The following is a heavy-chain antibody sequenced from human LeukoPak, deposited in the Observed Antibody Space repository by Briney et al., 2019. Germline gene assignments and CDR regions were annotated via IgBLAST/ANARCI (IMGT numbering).Heavy chain of an antibody. CDR1: GYSFSNDW. J-gene: IGHJ4*02. D-gene: IGHD2-15*01. Sequence: GESLKISCKGSGYSFSNDWIGWVRQMPGKGLEWMGIIYPSDSDTRYSPSFQGQVTISADKSISTAYLQWSSLGASDAAVYYCARRGCNGGSCYAYWGQGTLVTVSS. CDR3: ARRGCNGGSCYAY. V-gene: IGHV5-51*01. CDR2: IYPSDSDT.